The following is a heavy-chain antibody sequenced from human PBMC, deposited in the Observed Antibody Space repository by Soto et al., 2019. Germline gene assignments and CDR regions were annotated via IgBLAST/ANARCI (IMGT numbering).Heavy chain of an antibody. J-gene: IGHJ5*02. V-gene: IGHV5-51*01. D-gene: IGHD1-7*01. CDR2: IYPGDSDT. CDR3: ARQNWNYHNWFEP. Sequence: GESLKISCKGSGYSFTSYWIGWVRQMPGKGLEWMGIIYPGDSDTRYSPSFQGQVTISADKSISTAYLQWSSLKASDTAMYYCARQNWNYHNWFEPWGQGTLVTVLL. CDR1: GYSFTSYW.